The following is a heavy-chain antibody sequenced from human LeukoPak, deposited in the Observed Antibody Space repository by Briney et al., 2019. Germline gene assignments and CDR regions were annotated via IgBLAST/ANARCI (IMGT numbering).Heavy chain of an antibody. CDR3: ARVVAAAGNNWFDP. J-gene: IGHJ5*02. Sequence: SETLSLTCTVSGGSISNYYWNWIRQPPGKGLEWIGSIYYSGSTYYSPSLKSRVTISVNTSKNQFSLKLNSVSAADTAVYYCARVVAAAGNNWFDPWGQGTLVTVSS. D-gene: IGHD6-13*01. CDR2: IYYSGST. CDR1: GGSISNYY. V-gene: IGHV4-59*12.